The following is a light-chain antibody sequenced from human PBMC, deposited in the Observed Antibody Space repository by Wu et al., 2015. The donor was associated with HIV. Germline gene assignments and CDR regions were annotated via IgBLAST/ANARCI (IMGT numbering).Light chain of an antibody. CDR2: DIS. Sequence: EIVLTQSPGTLSLSPGERATLSCRASQSVSNTYLAWYQQRRGQAPRLLIYDISTRATGIPDRFSGSGSGTDFTLTISRLEPEDVAVYYCQQYGRSPRTFGQGTKVEIK. CDR3: QQYGRSPRT. V-gene: IGKV3-20*01. J-gene: IGKJ1*01. CDR1: QSVSNTY.